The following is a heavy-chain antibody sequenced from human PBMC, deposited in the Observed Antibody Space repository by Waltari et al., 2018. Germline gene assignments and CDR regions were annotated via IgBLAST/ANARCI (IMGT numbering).Heavy chain of an antibody. J-gene: IGHJ4*02. CDR3: ARDQDCSGGSCYGFDY. CDR2: IIPILGIA. CDR1: AATFSSYA. V-gene: IGHV1-69*04. Sequence: QVHLVQSAAEVKKPGSSVNVSCKASAATFSSYAISWVRQPPGQGLEWMGGIIPILGIANYAQKFQGRVTITADESTSTAYMELSSLRSEDTAVYYCARDQDCSGGSCYGFDYWGQGTLVTVSS. D-gene: IGHD2-15*01.